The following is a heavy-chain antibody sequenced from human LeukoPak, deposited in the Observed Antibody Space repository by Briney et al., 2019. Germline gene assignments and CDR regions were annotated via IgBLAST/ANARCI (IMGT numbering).Heavy chain of an antibody. CDR3: ARAQSYQNYDFWSGSFSSSYNWFDP. D-gene: IGHD3-3*01. CDR1: GDSISSYY. V-gene: IGHV4-59*01. J-gene: IGHJ5*02. Sequence: ETSETLSLTCTVSGDSISSYYWSWIRQPPGKGLELIGYIYYTGSTNYNPSLKSRVTISVDTSKNQFSLKLSSVTAADTAVYYCARAQSYQNYDFWSGSFSSSYNWFDPWGQGTLVTVSS. CDR2: IYYTGST.